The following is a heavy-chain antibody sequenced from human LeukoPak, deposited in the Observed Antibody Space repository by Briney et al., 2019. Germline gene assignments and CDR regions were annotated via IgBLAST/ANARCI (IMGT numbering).Heavy chain of an antibody. D-gene: IGHD2-15*01. V-gene: IGHV4-4*07. CDR3: ARAYSECSGGSCYAYNWFDP. CDR2: IYTSGST. CDR1: GGPISSYY. Sequence: SETLSLTCTVSGGPISSYYWSWIRQPAGKGLEWIGRIYTSGSTNYNPSLKSRVTMSVDTSKNQFSLKLSSVTAADTAVYYCARAYSECSGGSCYAYNWFDPWGQGTLVTVSS. J-gene: IGHJ5*02.